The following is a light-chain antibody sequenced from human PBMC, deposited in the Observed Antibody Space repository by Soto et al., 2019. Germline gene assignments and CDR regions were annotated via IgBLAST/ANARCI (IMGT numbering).Light chain of an antibody. CDR1: QSVSSN. J-gene: IGKJ1*01. CDR2: GAS. Sequence: EIVMTQSPATLSVSPGERATLSCRASQSVSSNLAWYQQKLGQAPRLLIYGASTRAPGVPARLSGSGSGTEFTLTISSLQSEDFAVYYCHQYNNWPPWTFGQGTKVELK. V-gene: IGKV3-15*01. CDR3: HQYNNWPPWT.